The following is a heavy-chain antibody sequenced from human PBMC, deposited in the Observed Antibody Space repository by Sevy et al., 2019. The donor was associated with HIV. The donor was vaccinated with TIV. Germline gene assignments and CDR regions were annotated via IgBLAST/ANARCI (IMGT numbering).Heavy chain of an antibody. Sequence: GGSLRLSCAASGFTFSSYGMHWVRQVPGKGLEWVAVISYDGSNKYYADSVKGRFTISRDNSKNTLYLQMNSLRAEDTAVYYCAKPPGGYYDFWSGPDRFDAFDIWGQGTMVTVSS. CDR3: AKPPGGYYDFWSGPDRFDAFDI. V-gene: IGHV3-30*18. CDR2: ISYDGSNK. CDR1: GFTFSSYG. J-gene: IGHJ3*02. D-gene: IGHD3-3*01.